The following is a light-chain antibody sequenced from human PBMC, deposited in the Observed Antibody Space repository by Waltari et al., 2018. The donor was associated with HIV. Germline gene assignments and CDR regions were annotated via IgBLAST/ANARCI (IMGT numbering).Light chain of an antibody. J-gene: IGKJ1*01. CDR1: QSVSSN. V-gene: IGKV3-15*01. CDR3: QQYNNWPRT. CDR2: GAS. Sequence: EIVMTQSPATLSVSPGERATLSCRASQSVSSNLAWYQQKPGQAPRPLIYGASTRATGIPARFSGSGSGTKFTLTISSLQSEDFAVYYCQQYNNWPRTFGQGTKVEIK.